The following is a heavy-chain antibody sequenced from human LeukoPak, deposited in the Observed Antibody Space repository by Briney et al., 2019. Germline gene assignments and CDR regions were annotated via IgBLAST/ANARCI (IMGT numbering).Heavy chain of an antibody. V-gene: IGHV4-34*01. D-gene: IGHD3-10*01. CDR1: GGSLSGYY. CDR2: INHSGST. Sequence: SETLSLTCAVYGGSLSGYYWSWIRQPPGEGLEWIGEINHSGSTNYNPSLKSRVTISIDTSKSQFSLKLSSVTAADTAVYYCATFSAGPYGAFDIWGQGTMVTVSS. J-gene: IGHJ3*02. CDR3: ATFSAGPYGAFDI.